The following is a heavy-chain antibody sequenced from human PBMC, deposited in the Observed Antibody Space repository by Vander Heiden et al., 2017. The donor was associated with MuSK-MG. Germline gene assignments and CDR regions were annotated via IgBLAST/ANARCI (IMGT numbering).Heavy chain of an antibody. Sequence: EVQLVESGGGLVKPGGSLRLSCAASGFTFSSYSMNWVRQAPGKGLEWVSSISSSSSYIYYADSVKGRFTISRDNAKNSLSLQMNSLRVEDTAVYYCARESWQQLAMDVWGKGTTGTVSS. CDR2: ISSSSSYI. J-gene: IGHJ6*04. D-gene: IGHD6-13*01. CDR1: GFTFSSYS. V-gene: IGHV3-21*01. CDR3: ARESWQQLAMDV.